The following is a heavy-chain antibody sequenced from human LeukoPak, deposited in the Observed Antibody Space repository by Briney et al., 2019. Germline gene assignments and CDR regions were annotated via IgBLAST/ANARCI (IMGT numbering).Heavy chain of an antibody. CDR2: VFYSGTT. V-gene: IGHV4-39*01. CDR3: ARRSRLYRHDTPGYHDS. Sequence: SETLSLTCNVSGDYITTTNYYWAWIRQPPGKGREWIASVFYSGTTYYNPSLKSRATISMDTPRKQLSLSPTSVTATETAIYYCARRSRLYRHDTPGYHDSWGKGTLVPVSS. D-gene: IGHD3-9*01. J-gene: IGHJ4*02. CDR1: GDYITTTNYY.